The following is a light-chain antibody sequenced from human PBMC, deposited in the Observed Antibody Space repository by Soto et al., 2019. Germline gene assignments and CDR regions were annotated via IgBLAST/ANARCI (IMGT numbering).Light chain of an antibody. J-gene: IGKJ5*01. CDR3: QQLNSYPQIT. CDR2: AAS. Sequence: AIRMTQSPSSFSASTGDRVTITCRASQGISSYLAWYQQKPGKAPKLLIYAASTLQSGVPSRFSGSGSGTDFTLTISCLQSEDFATYYCQQLNSYPQITFGQGTRLEIK. CDR1: QGISSY. V-gene: IGKV1-8*01.